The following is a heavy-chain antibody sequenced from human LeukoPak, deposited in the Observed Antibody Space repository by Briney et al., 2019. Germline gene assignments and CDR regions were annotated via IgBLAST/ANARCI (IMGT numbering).Heavy chain of an antibody. Sequence: SQTLSLTCAVSGGSISSGGYSWSWIRQPPGKGLEWIGYIYHSGSTYYNPSLKSRVTISVDRSKNQFSLKLSSVTAADTAVYYCARGVGARVSSWFDPWGQRTLVTVSS. D-gene: IGHD1-26*01. V-gene: IGHV4-30-2*01. CDR1: GGSISSGGYS. CDR2: IYHSGST. J-gene: IGHJ5*02. CDR3: ARGVGARVSSWFDP.